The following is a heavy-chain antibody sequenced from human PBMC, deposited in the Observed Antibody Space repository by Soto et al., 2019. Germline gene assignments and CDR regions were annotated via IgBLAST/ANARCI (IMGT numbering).Heavy chain of an antibody. CDR3: ARRASR. V-gene: IGHV3-48*03. CDR1: GFTFSSSE. Sequence: EVQLVESGGGVVQPGGSLRLSCAVSGFTFSSSEMYWVRQAPGKGLEWISYIHPSGGPIFYADSVKGRFTISRDNATNSLFLQMNSLRAKYTAVYYCARRASRGGQGTMVTVSS. D-gene: IGHD1-26*01. J-gene: IGHJ3*01. CDR2: IHPSGGPI.